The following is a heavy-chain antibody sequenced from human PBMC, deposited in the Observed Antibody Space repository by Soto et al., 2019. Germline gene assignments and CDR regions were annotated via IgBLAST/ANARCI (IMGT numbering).Heavy chain of an antibody. J-gene: IGHJ4*02. V-gene: IGHV3-23*01. Sequence: ETLSLTCAVYGGSVGGYYWSWVRQAPGKGLEWVSVISGSDDSTYYADSVKGRFTISRDNSKNTLYLQMNSLRAEDTAVYYCAKRSSSSTFDYWGQGTLVTVSS. CDR3: AKRSSSSTFDY. CDR1: GGSVGGYY. D-gene: IGHD6-6*01. CDR2: ISGSDDST.